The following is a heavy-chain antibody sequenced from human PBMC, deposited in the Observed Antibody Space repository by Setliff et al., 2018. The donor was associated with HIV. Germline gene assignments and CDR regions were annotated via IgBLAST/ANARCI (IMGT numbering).Heavy chain of an antibody. CDR1: GFTLNSYG. D-gene: IGHD1-26*01. V-gene: IGHV3-33*01. CDR3: ATYGGSFPGWFDT. J-gene: IGHJ5*02. Sequence: GGSLRLSCAASGFTLNSYGMHWVRQAPGKGLEWVAVIWYDGSNIYYLESVKGRFTISRDNSKNTLYLQMNGLRVEDTAVYYCATYGGSFPGWFDTWGQGTPVTVSS. CDR2: IWYDGSNI.